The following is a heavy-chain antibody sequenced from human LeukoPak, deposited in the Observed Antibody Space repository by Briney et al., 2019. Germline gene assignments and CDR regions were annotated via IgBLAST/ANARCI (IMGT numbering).Heavy chain of an antibody. CDR2: SYYSGST. CDR3: ARGIRGVVVVPAAPDY. CDR1: GGSISSSSYY. J-gene: IGHJ4*02. V-gene: IGHV4-39*07. D-gene: IGHD2-2*01. Sequence: AETLSLTCTVSGGSISSSSYYWGWIRQPPGKGLEWIGSSYYSGSTYYNPSLKSRVTISVDTSKNQFSLKLSSVTAADTAVYYCARGIRGVVVVPAAPDYWGQGTLVTVSS.